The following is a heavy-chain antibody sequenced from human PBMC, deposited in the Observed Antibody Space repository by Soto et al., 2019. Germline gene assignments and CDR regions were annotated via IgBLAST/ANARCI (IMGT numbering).Heavy chain of an antibody. CDR2: ISYDGSNK. J-gene: IGHJ4*02. D-gene: IGHD6-6*01. CDR1: GFTFSSYG. Sequence: GGSLRLSCAASGFTFSSYGMHWVRQAPGKGLEWVAVISYDGSNKYYADSVKGRFTISRDNSKNTLYLQMNSLRAEDTAVYYCAKDDSSSLDYWGQGTLVTVSS. CDR3: AKDDSSSLDY. V-gene: IGHV3-30*18.